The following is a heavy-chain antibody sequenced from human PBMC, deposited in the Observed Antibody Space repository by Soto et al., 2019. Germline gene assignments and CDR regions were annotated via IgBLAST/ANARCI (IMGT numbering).Heavy chain of an antibody. J-gene: IGHJ4*02. V-gene: IGHV3-13*01. Sequence: EVQLVESGGGLVQPGGSLRLSCAASGFTFSRYDMHWVRQARGKGLEWVSAIGSAGDTYYPGSVKGRFTIYRENAKNSVYLQMNSLRVEDTAVYYCARPIYGDYAFDYWGQGTLVTVSS. CDR1: GFTFSRYD. CDR2: IGSAGDT. D-gene: IGHD4-17*01. CDR3: ARPIYGDYAFDY.